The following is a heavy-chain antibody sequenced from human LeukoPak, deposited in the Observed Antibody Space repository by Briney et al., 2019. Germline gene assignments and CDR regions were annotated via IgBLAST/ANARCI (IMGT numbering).Heavy chain of an antibody. D-gene: IGHD6-19*01. CDR1: GFTFSSYA. CDR3: AKDGRHSSGWYNC. V-gene: IGHV3-23*01. Sequence: PGGSVRLSCAASGFTFSSYAMSWVRQAPGKGLEWVSAISGSGGSTYYADSAKGRFTISRDNSKNTLYLQMNSLRAEDTAVYYCAKDGRHSSGWYNCWGQGPLVTVSS. CDR2: ISGSGGST. J-gene: IGHJ4*02.